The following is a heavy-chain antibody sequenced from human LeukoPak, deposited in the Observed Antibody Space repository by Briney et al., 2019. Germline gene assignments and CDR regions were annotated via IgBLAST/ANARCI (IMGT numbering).Heavy chain of an antibody. J-gene: IGHJ6*02. CDR1: GGSVSSGSYY. Sequence: PSETLSLTCTVSGGSVSSGSYYWSWIRQPPGKGLEWIGYIYYSGSTNYNPSLKSRVTISVDTSKNQFSLKLSSVTAADTAVYYCAREAVVVGATFSYYYYYGMDVWGQGTTVTVSS. V-gene: IGHV4-61*01. D-gene: IGHD1-26*01. CDR2: IYYSGST. CDR3: AREAVVVGATFSYYYYYGMDV.